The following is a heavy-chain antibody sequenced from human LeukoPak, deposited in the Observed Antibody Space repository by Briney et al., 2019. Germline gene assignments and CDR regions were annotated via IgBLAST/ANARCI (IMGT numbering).Heavy chain of an antibody. D-gene: IGHD2-2*02. CDR3: ARVESLGYCSSTSCYTVGWFDP. CDR2: LYYSGST. V-gene: IGHV4-59*01. CDR1: GGSISSYY. Sequence: SETLSLTCTGSGGSISSYYWSWIRQPPGKGLEWIGYLYYSGSTNSNPSLKSRVTISVDTSKNQFSLKLSSVTAADTAVYYCARVESLGYCSSTSCYTVGWFDPWGQGTLVTVSS. J-gene: IGHJ5*02.